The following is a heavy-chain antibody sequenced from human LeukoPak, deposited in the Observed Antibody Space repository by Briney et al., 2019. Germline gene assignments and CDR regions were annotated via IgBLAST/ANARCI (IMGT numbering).Heavy chain of an antibody. CDR3: AGVTLFRGAQTDS. J-gene: IGHJ4*02. CDR2: IYYSGST. CDR1: GASISSGDYL. D-gene: IGHD3-10*01. V-gene: IGHV4-30-4*01. Sequence: SQTLSLTCTVSGASISSGDYLWSWIRQPPGMGLEWIGNIYYSGSTNYNASLKSRVTISIDTSKNQFSLNLSTVTAADAAVYFCAGVTLFRGAQTDSWGQGTLVTVSS.